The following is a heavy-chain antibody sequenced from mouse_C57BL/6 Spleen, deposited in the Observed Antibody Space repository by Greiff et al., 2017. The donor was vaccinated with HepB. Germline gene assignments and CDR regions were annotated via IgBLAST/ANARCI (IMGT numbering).Heavy chain of an antibody. Sequence: VQLQQSGPGLVKPSQSLSLTCSVTGYSITSDYYWNWIRQFPGNKLEWMGYISYDGSNNYNPSLKNRISITRDTSKNQFFLKLNSVTTEDTATYYCAVYGNYDFDYWGQGTTLTVSS. V-gene: IGHV3-6*01. D-gene: IGHD2-1*01. CDR1: GYSITSDYY. CDR3: AVYGNYDFDY. J-gene: IGHJ2*01. CDR2: ISYDGSN.